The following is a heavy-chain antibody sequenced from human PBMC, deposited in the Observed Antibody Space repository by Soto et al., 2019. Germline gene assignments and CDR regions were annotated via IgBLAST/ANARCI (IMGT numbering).Heavy chain of an antibody. J-gene: IGHJ4*02. CDR3: ARSHSFDGSIYHYYFDI. D-gene: IGHD3-3*02. CDR1: GGSIGSFY. Sequence: SQTLSLTYTVSGGSIGSFYCSWIRQYPGGTLEWIGYIYASRATTYNPSLESRITMSVDIPNNEFSLDLTSVTAADTAVYYCARSHSFDGSIYHYYFDIWGPGTLVTVSS. V-gene: IGHV4-59*01. CDR2: IYASRAT.